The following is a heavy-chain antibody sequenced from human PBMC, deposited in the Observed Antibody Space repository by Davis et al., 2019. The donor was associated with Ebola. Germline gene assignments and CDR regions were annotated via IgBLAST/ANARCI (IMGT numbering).Heavy chain of an antibody. V-gene: IGHV4-59*01. CDR1: GGSFSTYY. Sequence: SETLSLTFTVSGGSFSTYYWSWVRQPPGKGLEWVGYIYYSGTTHYNPSLRGRVTISVDTSKKHFSLKLGSVTAADTAVYYCARGSQWLGPDYWGQGTLVTVSS. CDR3: ARGSQWLGPDY. J-gene: IGHJ4*02. D-gene: IGHD6-19*01. CDR2: IYYSGTT.